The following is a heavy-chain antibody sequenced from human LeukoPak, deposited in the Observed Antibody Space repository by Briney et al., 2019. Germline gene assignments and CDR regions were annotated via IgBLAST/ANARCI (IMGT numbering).Heavy chain of an antibody. Sequence: PSETLSHTCAVYGGSFSGYYWSWIRQPPGKGLEWIGEINHSGSTNYNPSLKSRVTISVDTSKNQFSLKLSSVTAADTAVYYCARGGRSGNWFDPWGQGTLVTVSS. CDR3: ARGGRSGNWFDP. V-gene: IGHV4-34*01. D-gene: IGHD1-26*01. CDR2: INHSGST. J-gene: IGHJ5*02. CDR1: GGSFSGYY.